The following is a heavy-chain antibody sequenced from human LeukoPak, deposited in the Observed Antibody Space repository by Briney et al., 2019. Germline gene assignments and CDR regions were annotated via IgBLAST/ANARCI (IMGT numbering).Heavy chain of an antibody. D-gene: IGHD3-22*01. CDR1: GFTFSSYSMN. CDR3: ARHAIYYDSSAPDY. J-gene: IGHJ4*02. Sequence: GSLRLSCAASGFTFSSYSMNCVRQAPGKGLEWIGSIYYSGSTYYNPSLKSRVTISVDTSKNQFSLKLSSVTAADTAVYYCARHAIYYDSSAPDYWGQGTLVTVSS. V-gene: IGHV4-39*01. CDR2: IYYSGST.